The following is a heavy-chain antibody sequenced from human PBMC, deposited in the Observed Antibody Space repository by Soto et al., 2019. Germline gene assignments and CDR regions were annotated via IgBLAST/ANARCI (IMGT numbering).Heavy chain of an antibody. D-gene: IGHD4-17*01. CDR3: ARLMTTVVTPLYYFDY. J-gene: IGHJ4*02. CDR1: GGSISSSSYY. V-gene: IGHV4-39*01. CDR2: IYYSGST. Sequence: SETLSLTCTVSGGSISSSSYYWGWIRQPPGKGLEWIGSIYYSGSTYYNPSLKSRVTISVDTSKNQFSLKLSSVTAADTAVYYCARLMTTVVTPLYYFDYWGQGTLVTVSS.